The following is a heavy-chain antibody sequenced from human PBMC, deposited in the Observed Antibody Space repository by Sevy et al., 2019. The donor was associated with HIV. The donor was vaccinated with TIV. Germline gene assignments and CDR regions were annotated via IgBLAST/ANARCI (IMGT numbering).Heavy chain of an antibody. V-gene: IGHV4-38-2*01. CDR2: IYHSGST. D-gene: IGHD4-17*01. CDR3: ARAYGDYGGYFDY. CDR1: GYSISSGYY. J-gene: IGHJ4*02. Sequence: SETLSLTCAVSGYSISSGYYWDWIRQPPGKGLEWIGSIYHSGSTYYNPSLKSRVTISVDTSKNQFSLKLSSVTAADTAVYYCARAYGDYGGYFDYWGQGTLVTVSS.